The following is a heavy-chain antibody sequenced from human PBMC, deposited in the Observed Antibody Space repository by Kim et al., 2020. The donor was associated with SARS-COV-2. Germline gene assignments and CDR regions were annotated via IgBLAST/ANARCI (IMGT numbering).Heavy chain of an antibody. Sequence: RRVTISVDTSKNQFSLKLSSVTAADTAVYYCARGRQYYDFWSGSRGHMDVWGQGTTVTVSS. D-gene: IGHD3-3*01. J-gene: IGHJ6*02. CDR3: ARGRQYYDFWSGSRGHMDV. V-gene: IGHV4-34*01.